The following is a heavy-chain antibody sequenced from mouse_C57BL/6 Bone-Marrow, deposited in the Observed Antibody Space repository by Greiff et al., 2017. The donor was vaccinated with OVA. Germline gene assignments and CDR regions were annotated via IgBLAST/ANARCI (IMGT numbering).Heavy chain of an antibody. CDR2: IYPRSGNT. J-gene: IGHJ1*03. CDR1: GYTFTSYG. CDR3: ARDYYGSSRYFDV. D-gene: IGHD1-1*01. Sequence: QVQLQQSGAELARPGASVKLSCKASGYTFTSYGISWVKQRTGQGLEWIGEIYPRSGNTYYNEKFKGKATLTADKSSSTAYMELRSLISEDSAVYFCARDYYGSSRYFDVWGTGTTVTVSS. V-gene: IGHV1-81*01.